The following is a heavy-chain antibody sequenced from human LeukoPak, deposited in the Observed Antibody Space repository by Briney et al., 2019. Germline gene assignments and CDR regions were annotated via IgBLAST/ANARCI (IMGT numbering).Heavy chain of an antibody. Sequence: GRSLRLSCAASGFTFSSYGMRWVRQAPGKGLEWVAVIWYDGSNKYYADSVKGRFTISRDNSKNTLYLQMNSLRAEDTAVYYCARDSNNLTGYYINYYGMDVWGQGTTVTVSS. D-gene: IGHD3-9*01. CDR1: GFTFSSYG. J-gene: IGHJ6*02. V-gene: IGHV3-33*01. CDR3: ARDSNNLTGYYINYYGMDV. CDR2: IWYDGSNK.